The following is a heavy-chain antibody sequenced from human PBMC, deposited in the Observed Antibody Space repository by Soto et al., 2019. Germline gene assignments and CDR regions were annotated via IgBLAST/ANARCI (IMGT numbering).Heavy chain of an antibody. CDR2: INSDGSSA. J-gene: IGHJ4*02. CDR3: AGDTLELLYYFDY. D-gene: IGHD1-7*01. CDR1: GFTFSNYW. V-gene: IGHV3-74*01. Sequence: EVQLVESGGGLVQPGGSLRLSCAASGFTFSNYWMHWVRQAPGKGLVWVSRINSDGSSASYADSVKGRFTISRDNAKNKLYLQMNSLRAEDTAVYYCAGDTLELLYYFDYWGQGTLVTVSS.